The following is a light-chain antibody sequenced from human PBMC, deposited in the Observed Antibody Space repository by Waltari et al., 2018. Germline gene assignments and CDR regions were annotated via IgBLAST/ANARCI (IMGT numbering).Light chain of an antibody. Sequence: EIVLTQSPATLSLSPGERATLSCRASQSVSSYLAWYQHKPGQAPRLLIYDASNRATCIPARFSGSGSGTDFTLTISSLEPEDFAVYYCQQRSNWPPGELTFGGGTKVEIK. J-gene: IGKJ4*01. V-gene: IGKV3-11*01. CDR3: QQRSNWPPGELT. CDR2: DAS. CDR1: QSVSSY.